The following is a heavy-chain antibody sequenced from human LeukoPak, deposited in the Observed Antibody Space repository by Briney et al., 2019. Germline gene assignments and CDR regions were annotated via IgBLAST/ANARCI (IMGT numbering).Heavy chain of an antibody. V-gene: IGHV1-8*01. Sequence: GASVKVSCKASGYTFTSYDINWVRQATGQGLEWMGWMNPNGGNTGYAQKFQGRVTMTRNTSISTAYMELSSLRSEDTAVYYCARGRATITSLYYGMDVWGQGTTVTVSS. CDR1: GYTFTSYD. D-gene: IGHD5-12*01. CDR3: ARGRATITSLYYGMDV. CDR2: MNPNGGNT. J-gene: IGHJ6*02.